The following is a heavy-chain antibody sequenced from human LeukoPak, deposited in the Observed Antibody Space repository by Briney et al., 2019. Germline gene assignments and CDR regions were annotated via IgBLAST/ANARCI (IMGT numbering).Heavy chain of an antibody. Sequence: GGSLRLPCAASGFTFRSSWMTWVRQAPGKGLEWVANINQDGSEKYYVDSVKGRFTISRDNAKNSLYLQMNSLRPEDTAVYYCARERDYYDSSGYYTPYFDYWGQGNLVTVSS. CDR3: ARERDYYDSSGYYTPYFDY. D-gene: IGHD3-22*01. J-gene: IGHJ4*02. V-gene: IGHV3-7*01. CDR1: GFTFRSSW. CDR2: INQDGSEK.